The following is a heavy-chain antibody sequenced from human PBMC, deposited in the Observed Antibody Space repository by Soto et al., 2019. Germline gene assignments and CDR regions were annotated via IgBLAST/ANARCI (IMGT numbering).Heavy chain of an antibody. V-gene: IGHV4-31*03. J-gene: IGHJ5*02. D-gene: IGHD3-10*01. CDR3: ARDIMVRGDHERGNWFDP. CDR2: IYYSGST. CDR1: GGSISSGGYY. Sequence: SETLSLTCTVSGGSISSGGYYWSWIRQHPGKGLEWIGYIYYSGSTYYNPSLKSRVTISVDTSKNQFSLKLSSVTAADTAVYYCARDIMVRGDHERGNWFDPWGQGTLVTVS.